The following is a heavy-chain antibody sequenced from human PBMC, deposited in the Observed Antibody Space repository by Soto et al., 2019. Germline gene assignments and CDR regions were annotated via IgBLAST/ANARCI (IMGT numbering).Heavy chain of an antibody. V-gene: IGHV1-46*03. CDR1: GYTFTSYY. Sequence: GASVKVSCKASGYTFTSYYMHWVRQAPGQGLEWMGIINPSGGSTSYAQKFQGRVTMTRDTSTSTVYMELSSLRSEDTAVYYCARGTRGGFGELLSLKLGKFDYWGQGTLVTVSS. D-gene: IGHD3-10*01. CDR3: ARGTRGGFGELLSLKLGKFDY. CDR2: INPSGGST. J-gene: IGHJ4*02.